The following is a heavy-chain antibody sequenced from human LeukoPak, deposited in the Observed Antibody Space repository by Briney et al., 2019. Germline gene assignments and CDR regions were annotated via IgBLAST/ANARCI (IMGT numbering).Heavy chain of an antibody. D-gene: IGHD3-10*01. CDR1: GYSSTSYW. CDR3: ARLLWFGDSGWFDP. CDR2: IYPGNSDT. J-gene: IGHJ5*02. V-gene: IGHV5-51*01. Sequence: GESLQISCKGSGYSSTSYWIGWVRQMPGKGLEWMGIIYPGNSDTRYSPSFQGQVTISADKSISTAYLQWSSLKASDTAMYYCARLLWFGDSGWFDPWGQGTLVTVSS.